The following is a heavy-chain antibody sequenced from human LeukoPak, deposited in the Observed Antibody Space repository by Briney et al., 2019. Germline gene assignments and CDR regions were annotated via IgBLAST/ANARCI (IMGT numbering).Heavy chain of an antibody. CDR1: GYSISSGYY. CDR3: ARGYSSSSRVYYYYYYMDV. CDR2: IYYSGST. V-gene: IGHV4-38-2*02. Sequence: PSETLSLTCTVSGYSISSGYYWGWIRQPPGKGLEWIGSIYYSGSTYYNPSLKSRVTILVDTSKNQFSLKLSSVTAADTAVYYCARGYSSSSRVYYYYYYMDVWGKGTTVTVSS. J-gene: IGHJ6*03. D-gene: IGHD6-6*01.